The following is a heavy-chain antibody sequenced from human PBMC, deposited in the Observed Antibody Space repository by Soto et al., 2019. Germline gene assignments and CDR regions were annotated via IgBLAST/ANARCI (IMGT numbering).Heavy chain of an antibody. V-gene: IGHV4-59*01. D-gene: IGHD3-10*01. Sequence: SETLSLTCTVSGGSISSYYWSWIRQPPGKGLEWIGYIYYSGSTNYNPSLKSRVTISVDTSKNQFSLKLSSVTAADTAVYYCARVVPIPFWFDPWGQGPLVTVSS. J-gene: IGHJ5*02. CDR2: IYYSGST. CDR3: ARVVPIPFWFDP. CDR1: GGSISSYY.